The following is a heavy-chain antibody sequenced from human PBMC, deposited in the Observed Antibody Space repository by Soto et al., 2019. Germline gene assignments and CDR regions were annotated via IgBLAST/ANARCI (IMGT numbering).Heavy chain of an antibody. CDR2: IDPSDSYT. D-gene: IGHD5-18*01. J-gene: IGHJ5*02. CDR1: GYSFAGYW. Sequence: GESLKISCKGSGYSFAGYWITWVRQKPGKGLEWMGRIDPSDSYTNYSPSFQGHVTISADKSISTAYLQWSSLKASDTAMYYCARLSHVDTAMVTHNWFDPRGQGTLVTVSS. CDR3: ARLSHVDTAMVTHNWFDP. V-gene: IGHV5-10-1*01.